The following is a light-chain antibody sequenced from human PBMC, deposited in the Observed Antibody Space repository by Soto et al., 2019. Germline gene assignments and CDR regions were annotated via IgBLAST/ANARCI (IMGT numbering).Light chain of an antibody. CDR1: QSIGLA. Sequence: IVLPQAPATLSLSPGERPTLSCRASQSIGLAIAWYQHKPGQAPRLLIFDASQRATGIPARFRGSGSGTDFTLSISSLEPEDFAVYYCQQRTDRPPWTYGQGTKVDIK. V-gene: IGKV3-11*01. J-gene: IGKJ1*01. CDR2: DAS. CDR3: QQRTDRPPWT.